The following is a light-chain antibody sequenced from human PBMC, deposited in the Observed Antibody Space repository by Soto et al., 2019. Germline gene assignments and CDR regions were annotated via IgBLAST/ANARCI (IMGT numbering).Light chain of an antibody. J-gene: IGLJ1*01. CDR1: SSDVGAYHF. CDR3: SSYTSSNTPYV. CDR2: EVT. V-gene: IGLV2-14*01. Sequence: QSPLTQPASVSGSPGESITISGTGSSSDVGAYHFVSWYQHHPGKAPKLILYEVTARPSGVSSRFSGSKSGNTASLTISGLHADDEANYYCSSYTSSNTPYVFGTGTKV.